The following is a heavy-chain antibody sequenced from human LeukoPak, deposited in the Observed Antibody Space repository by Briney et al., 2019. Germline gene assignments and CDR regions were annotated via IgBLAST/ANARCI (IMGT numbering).Heavy chain of an antibody. J-gene: IGHJ4*02. CDR3: AKIIGHCSSTSCLDDY. V-gene: IGHV3-30*18. CDR1: GFTFSSYG. D-gene: IGHD2-2*01. CDR2: ISYDGSNK. Sequence: GGSLRLSCAASGFTFSSYGMHWVRQAPGKGLEWVAVISYDGSNKYYADSVKGRFTISRDNSKNTLYLQVNSLRAEDTAVYYCAKIIGHCSSTSCLDDYWGQGTLVTVSS.